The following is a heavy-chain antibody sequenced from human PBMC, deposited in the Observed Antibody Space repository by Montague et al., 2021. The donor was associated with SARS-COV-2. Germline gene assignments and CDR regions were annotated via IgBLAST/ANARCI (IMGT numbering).Heavy chain of an antibody. CDR1: GGSINNYY. CDR2: IYHSGST. CDR3: ARTTYFDLASIYYYVMDV. V-gene: IGHV4-59*08. D-gene: IGHD3-9*01. Sequence: SETLSLTCTVSGGSINNYYWSWIRHPPGTGLERIGFIYHSGSTEYSPSPKSRVTMSIDTSKNQFSLWLNSVTAADTAVYFCARTTYFDLASIYYYVMDVWGQGTTVTVSS. J-gene: IGHJ6*02.